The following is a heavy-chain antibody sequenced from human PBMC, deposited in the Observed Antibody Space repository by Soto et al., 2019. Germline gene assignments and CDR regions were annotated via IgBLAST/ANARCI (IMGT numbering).Heavy chain of an antibody. Sequence: SETLSLTCAVYGGSFSGYYWSWLRQPPGKGLEWIGEINHSGSTNYNPSLKSRVTISVDTSKNQFSLKLSSVTAADTAVYYCASSYIAAAGNHWGQGTLVTVSS. CDR2: INHSGST. CDR1: GGSFSGYY. J-gene: IGHJ5*02. V-gene: IGHV4-34*01. D-gene: IGHD6-13*01. CDR3: ASSYIAAAGNH.